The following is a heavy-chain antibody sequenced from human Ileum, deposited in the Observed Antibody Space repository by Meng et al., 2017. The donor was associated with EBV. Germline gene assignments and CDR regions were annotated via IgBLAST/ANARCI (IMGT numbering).Heavy chain of an antibody. Sequence: QVQLKESGPGLVKPSGTLSLTCAGSGDSVSGSDWWSWVRQPPGKGLEWIGEVYHDGATNYHPSLKSRVTISLDKSKNEVNLHLNSLTAADTAVYFCARSSPIVRGLDYWGQGTLVTVSS. CDR1: GDSVSGSDW. CDR2: VYHDGAT. J-gene: IGHJ4*02. V-gene: IGHV4-4*02. D-gene: IGHD3-10*01. CDR3: ARSSPIVRGLDY.